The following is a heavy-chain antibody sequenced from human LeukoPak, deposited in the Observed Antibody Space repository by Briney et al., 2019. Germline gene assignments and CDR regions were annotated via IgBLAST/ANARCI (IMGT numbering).Heavy chain of an antibody. V-gene: IGHV4-34*01. CDR2: INHSGST. D-gene: IGHD5-12*01. CDR1: GGSFSGYY. CDR3: ARGNVATILAY. J-gene: IGHJ4*02. Sequence: PSETLSLTCAVYGGSFSGYYWSWIRQPPGKGLEWIGEINHSGSTNYNPSLESRVTISVDTSQNQFSLKLSSVTAADTAVYYCARGNVATILAYWGQGTLVTVSS.